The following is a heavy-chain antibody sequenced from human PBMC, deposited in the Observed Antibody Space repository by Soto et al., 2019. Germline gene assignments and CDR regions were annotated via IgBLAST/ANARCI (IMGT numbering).Heavy chain of an antibody. CDR1: GGSISSGYYY. V-gene: IGHV4-30-4*02. J-gene: IGHJ6*02. Sequence: KPSETLSLTCSISGGSISSGYYYWSWIRQPPGKGLEWIGNIYYSGNTYYNPSLKSRLIISIDTSKNQFSLKLSSVTAADTAVYYCARLHYGMDVWGQGTTVTVSS. CDR3: ARLHYGMDV. CDR2: IYYSGNT.